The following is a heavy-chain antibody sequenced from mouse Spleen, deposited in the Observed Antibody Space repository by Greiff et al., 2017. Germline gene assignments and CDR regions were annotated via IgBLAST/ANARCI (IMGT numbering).Heavy chain of an antibody. J-gene: IGHJ3*01. D-gene: IGHD1-1*01. V-gene: IGHV5-9*01. CDR3: ARPLNYYGSSYGFAY. CDR2: ISGGGGNT. Sequence: EVKVVESGGGLVKPGGSLKLSCAASGFTFSSYTMSWVRQTPEKRLEWVATISGGGGNTYYPDSVKGRFTISRDNAKNTLYLQMSSLRSEDTALYYCARPLNYYGSSYGFAYWGQGTLVTVSA. CDR1: GFTFSSYT.